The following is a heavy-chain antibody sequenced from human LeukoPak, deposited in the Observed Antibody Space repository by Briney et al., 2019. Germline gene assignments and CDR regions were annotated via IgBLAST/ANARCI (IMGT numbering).Heavy chain of an antibody. CDR1: GGSISSYY. CDR2: IYYSGST. J-gene: IGHJ3*02. Sequence: NPSETLSLTCTVSGGSISSYYWSWIRQPPGKGLEWIGYIYYSGSTNYNPSLKSRVTISVDTSKNQFSLKLSSVTAADTAVYYCARVRYSYAQGNAFDIWGQGTMVTVSS. CDR3: ARVRYSYAQGNAFDI. V-gene: IGHV4-59*01. D-gene: IGHD5-18*01.